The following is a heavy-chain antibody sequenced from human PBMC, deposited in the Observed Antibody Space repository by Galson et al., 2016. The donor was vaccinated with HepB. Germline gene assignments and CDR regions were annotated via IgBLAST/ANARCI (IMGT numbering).Heavy chain of an antibody. CDR2: ISYDGSNK. CDR1: GFTFSSYA. J-gene: IGHJ6*02. D-gene: IGHD6-19*01. CDR3: ARDQNRHYSSGWGYYYYGLDV. V-gene: IGHV3-30*04. Sequence: SLRLSCAASGFTFSSYAMHWVRQAPGKGLEWVAVISYDGSNKYYADSVKGRFTISGDNSKNTLYLQMNSLRAEDTAVYYCARDQNRHYSSGWGYYYYGLDVWGQGTLVTVSS.